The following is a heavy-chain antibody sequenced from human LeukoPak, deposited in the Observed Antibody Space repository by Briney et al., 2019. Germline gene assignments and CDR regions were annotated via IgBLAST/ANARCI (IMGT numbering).Heavy chain of an antibody. D-gene: IGHD3-9*01. CDR1: GFTFSTYG. V-gene: IGHV3-30*02. CDR3: ARDGGYFDWLSTTAYYFDY. Sequence: GGSLRLSCAASGFTFSTYGIHWVRQAPGKGLEWVAFIRYDGNIKYYADSVKGRFTISRDNSKNTLYLQMNSLRAEDTAVYYCARDGGYFDWLSTTAYYFDYWGQGTLVTVSS. CDR2: IRYDGNIK. J-gene: IGHJ4*02.